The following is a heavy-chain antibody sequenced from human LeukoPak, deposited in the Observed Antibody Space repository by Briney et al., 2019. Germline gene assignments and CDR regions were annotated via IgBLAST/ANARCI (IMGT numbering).Heavy chain of an antibody. Sequence: GSLRLSCVASGFTFNNYWMSWVRQAPGKGLEWVANIKQAGSEKYYVDSVKGRFTISRDNAKSSLYLQMNSLRAEDTAVYYCAREGDSGSFYPWGQGTLVTISS. J-gene: IGHJ5*02. CDR2: IKQAGSEK. CDR3: AREGDSGSFYP. CDR1: GFTFNNYW. D-gene: IGHD1-26*01. V-gene: IGHV3-7*01.